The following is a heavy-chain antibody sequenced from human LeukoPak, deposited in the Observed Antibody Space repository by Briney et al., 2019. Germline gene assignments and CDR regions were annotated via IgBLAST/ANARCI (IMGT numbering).Heavy chain of an antibody. CDR2: ISTLYGNK. Sequence: EASVKVPCKASGYTFTDYGINWVRQAPGQGPEWMGWISTLYGNKNFAQKFQGRVTMTSDTSTTTAYLELASLTSDDSAIYYCARARSRASTWYWDHWSQGTLVTVSS. V-gene: IGHV1-18*01. D-gene: IGHD2-8*02. CDR3: ARARSRASTWYWDH. J-gene: IGHJ4*02. CDR1: GYTFTDYG.